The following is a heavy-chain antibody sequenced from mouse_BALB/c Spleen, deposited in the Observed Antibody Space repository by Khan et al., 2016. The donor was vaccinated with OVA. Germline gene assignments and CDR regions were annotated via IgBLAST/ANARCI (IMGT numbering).Heavy chain of an antibody. D-gene: IGHD1-1*01. Sequence: EVQLVESGGGLVKSGGSLKLSCAASGFTFSTYAMSWVRQTPEQRLEWVATISTGDTYTYYPDSVKGRFTISRDNAKNTLYLQMSSLRSEDTAMXYCARPPSTTVVATSYWFFDVWGAGTTVTVST. CDR2: ISTGDTYT. J-gene: IGHJ1*01. CDR1: GFTFSTYA. CDR3: ARPPSTTVVATSYWFFDV. V-gene: IGHV5-9-3*01.